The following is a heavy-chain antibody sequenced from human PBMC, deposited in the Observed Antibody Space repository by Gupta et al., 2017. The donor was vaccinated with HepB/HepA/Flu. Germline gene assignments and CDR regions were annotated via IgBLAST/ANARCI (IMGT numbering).Heavy chain of an antibody. CDR2: LYYTGST. V-gene: IGHV4-39*01. CDR3: ASRGRLDTPMVTWYFAI. CDR1: GDSIGSPNYY. Sequence: QLQLQESGPGPVKPSETLSLTCTVSGDSIGSPNYYWGWIRQPPGKGLEWIASLYYTGSTSYNPSLKSRVTMSVDTSRNQLSLNLRAVTAADTAVYYCASRGRLDTPMVTWYFAIWGRGTLVTVSS. D-gene: IGHD5-18*01. J-gene: IGHJ2*01.